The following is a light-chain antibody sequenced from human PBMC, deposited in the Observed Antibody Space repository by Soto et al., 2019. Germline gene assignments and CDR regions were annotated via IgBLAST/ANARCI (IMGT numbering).Light chain of an antibody. CDR3: TSWTSTSTYV. J-gene: IGLJ1*01. V-gene: IGLV2-14*01. CDR2: DVF. Sequence: QSALTQDASVSGSPEQSITISCTGTSSDVGGYNYVSWYQQHPGKAPKLMIYDVFTRPSGISNRFSGSKSGNTASLTISALQAEDEADYYCTSWTSTSTYVFGSGTKLTVL. CDR1: SSDVGGYNY.